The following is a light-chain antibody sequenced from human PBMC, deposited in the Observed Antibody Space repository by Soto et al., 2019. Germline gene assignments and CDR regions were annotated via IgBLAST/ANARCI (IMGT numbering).Light chain of an antibody. J-gene: IGKJ4*01. CDR1: PSVSSS. CDR2: DAS. V-gene: IGKV3-11*01. Sequence: EIVLTQSPATLSLSPVERATRSCRASPSVSSSLAWYQQKPGQAPRLLIYDASNRATGIPARFSGSGSGTDFTLTISSLEPEDFAVYYCQQRSNWLTFGGGTKVEIK. CDR3: QQRSNWLT.